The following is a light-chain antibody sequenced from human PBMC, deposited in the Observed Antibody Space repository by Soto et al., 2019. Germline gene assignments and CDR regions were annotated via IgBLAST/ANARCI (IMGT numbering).Light chain of an antibody. CDR1: SSDVGGYNY. Sequence: QSVLTQPASVSGSPGQSITISCTGTSSDVGGYNYVSCYQQHPGKAPKLMIYEVSNRPSGVSNRFSGSKSGNTASLTISGLQAEDEADYYCSSYTSSSTPLWVFGTGTKLTVL. CDR2: EVS. V-gene: IGLV2-14*01. CDR3: SSYTSSSTPLWV. J-gene: IGLJ1*01.